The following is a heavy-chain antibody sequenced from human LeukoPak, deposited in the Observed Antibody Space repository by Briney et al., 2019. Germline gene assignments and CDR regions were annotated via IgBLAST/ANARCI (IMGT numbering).Heavy chain of an antibody. CDR2: ISGSGGST. CDR1: GFTFSSYG. Sequence: GGSLRLSCADSGFTFSSYGMSWVRQAPGKGLEWVSAISGSGGSTYYADSVKGRFTISRDNSKNTLYLQMNSLRAEDTAVYYSAKGGIAPIGWYFDLWGRGTLVTVSS. J-gene: IGHJ2*01. D-gene: IGHD2-15*01. V-gene: IGHV3-23*01. CDR3: AKGGIAPIGWYFDL.